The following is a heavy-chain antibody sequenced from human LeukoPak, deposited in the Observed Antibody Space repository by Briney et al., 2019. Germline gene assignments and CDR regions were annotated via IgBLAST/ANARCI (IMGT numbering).Heavy chain of an antibody. CDR1: GGSISSGGYY. D-gene: IGHD3-22*01. J-gene: IGHJ4*02. CDR3: ASEDSSGYYYGY. CDR2: IYYSGST. V-gene: IGHV4-31*03. Sequence: SQTLSLTCTVSGGSISSGGYYWSWIRQHPGKSLEWIGYIYYSGSTYYNPSLKSRVTISVDTSKNQFSLKLSSVTAADTAVYYCASEDSSGYYYGYWGQGTLVTVSS.